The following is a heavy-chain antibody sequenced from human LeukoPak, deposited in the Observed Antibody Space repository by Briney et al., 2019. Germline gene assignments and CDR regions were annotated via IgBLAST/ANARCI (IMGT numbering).Heavy chain of an antibody. V-gene: IGHV3-48*02. CDR2: ISSGGGSI. J-gene: IGHJ4*02. CDR3: AREVRGTYLDY. D-gene: IGHD4/OR15-4a*01. Sequence: GGSLRLSCAASGFTFSSYGMHWVRQAPGKGLEWVSYISSGGGSIFYADSVKGRFSISRDNAKNSLYLQMNSLRDDDTAVYFCAREVRGTYLDYWGQGTLVTVSS. CDR1: GFTFSSYG.